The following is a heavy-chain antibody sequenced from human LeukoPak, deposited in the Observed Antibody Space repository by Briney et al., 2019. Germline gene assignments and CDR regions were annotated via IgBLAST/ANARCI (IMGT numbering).Heavy chain of an antibody. J-gene: IGHJ3*02. D-gene: IGHD4-17*01. CDR2: IYYSGST. CDR1: GGSISSYY. Sequence: SETLSLTCTVSGGSISSYYWSWIRQPPGKGLEWIGYIYYSGSTNYNPSLKSRVTISVDTSKNQFSLELSSVTAADTAVYYCTVFTVTDAFDIWGQGTMVTVSS. CDR3: TVFTVTDAFDI. V-gene: IGHV4-59*12.